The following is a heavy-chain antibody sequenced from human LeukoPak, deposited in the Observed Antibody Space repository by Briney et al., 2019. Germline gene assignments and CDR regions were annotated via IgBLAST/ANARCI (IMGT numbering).Heavy chain of an antibody. D-gene: IGHD3-22*01. CDR2: IYYSGST. Sequence: SSETLSLTCTVSGGSISSSCYYWGWIRQPPGKGLEWVGSIYYSGSTYYNPSLKSRVTISVDTSKNQFSLKLSSVTAADTAVYYCARPANYYYDSSGYFADAFDIWGQGTMVTVSS. CDR1: GGSISSSCYY. CDR3: ARPANYYYDSSGYFADAFDI. V-gene: IGHV4-39*01. J-gene: IGHJ3*02.